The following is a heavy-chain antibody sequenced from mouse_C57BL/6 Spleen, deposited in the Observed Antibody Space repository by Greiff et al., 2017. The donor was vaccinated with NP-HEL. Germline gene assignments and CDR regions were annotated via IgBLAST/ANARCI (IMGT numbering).Heavy chain of an antibody. J-gene: IGHJ2*01. Sequence: VQLQQPGPVLVKPGASVKMSCKASGYTFTDYYMNWVKQSHGKSLEWIGVINPYNGGTSYNQKFKGKATLTVDKSSSTAYMELNSLTSEDSAVYYCARLDDYDVSVYWGQGTTLTVSS. CDR3: ARLDDYDVSVY. CDR1: GYTFTDYY. D-gene: IGHD2-4*01. CDR2: INPYNGGT. V-gene: IGHV1-19*01.